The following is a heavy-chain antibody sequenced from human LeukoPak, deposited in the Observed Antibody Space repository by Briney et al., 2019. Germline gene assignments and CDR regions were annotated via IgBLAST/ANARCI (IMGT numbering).Heavy chain of an antibody. CDR1: GFTFSSYA. CDR3: AKYGSDSGAYYYFDY. CDR2: ISGSGGST. J-gene: IGHJ4*02. V-gene: IGHV3-23*01. Sequence: GGSLRLSCAASGFTFSSYAMSWVRQAPGKGLEWVSGISGSGGSTYYADSVRGRFTFSRGNSKNTLYLQMNSLRAEDTAVYYCAKYGSDSGAYYYFDYWGQGTLVTVSS. D-gene: IGHD3-22*01.